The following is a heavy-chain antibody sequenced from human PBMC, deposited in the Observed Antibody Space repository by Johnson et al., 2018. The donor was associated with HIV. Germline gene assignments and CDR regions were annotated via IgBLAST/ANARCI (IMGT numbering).Heavy chain of an antibody. Sequence: VQLVESGGGLVQPGGSLRLSCAASGLIFSRSWIHWVRQAPGKGLEWVSVIYSGGSTYYADSVKGRFAISRDNSKNTLYLQMNSLRAEDTAVYYCARDQRSSGLNDQTDAFDIWGQGTMVTVSS. CDR2: IYSGGST. J-gene: IGHJ3*02. V-gene: IGHV3-66*01. CDR3: ARDQRSSGLNDQTDAFDI. D-gene: IGHD6-19*01. CDR1: GLIFSRSW.